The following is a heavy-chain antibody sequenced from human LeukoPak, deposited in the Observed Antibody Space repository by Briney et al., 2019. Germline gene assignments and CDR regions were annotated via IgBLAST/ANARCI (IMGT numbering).Heavy chain of an antibody. V-gene: IGHV1-18*01. CDR2: ISAYNGNT. J-gene: IGHJ5*02. D-gene: IGHD3-22*01. CDR1: GYTFTSYG. CDR3: ARDLPPSDSSGYSGFDP. Sequence: ASVKVSCKASGYTFTSYGISWVRQAPGQGLEWMGWISAYNGNTNYAQKLQGRVTITADKTTSTAYMELSSLRSEDTAVYYCARDLPPSDSSGYSGFDPWGQGTLVTVSS.